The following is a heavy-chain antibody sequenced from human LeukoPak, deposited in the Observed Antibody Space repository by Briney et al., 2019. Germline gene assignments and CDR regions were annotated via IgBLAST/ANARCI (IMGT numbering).Heavy chain of an antibody. D-gene: IGHD4-17*01. Sequence: SETLSLTCTVSGGSLTNYYWSWIRQPPGKGLECIGYIYYSGSTNYNPSLKSRVTISVDTSKNQFSLKLSSVTAADTAVYYCASFGLYGDYFFDYWGQGTLVTVSS. CDR1: GGSLTNYY. CDR3: ASFGLYGDYFFDY. CDR2: IYYSGST. V-gene: IGHV4-59*12. J-gene: IGHJ4*02.